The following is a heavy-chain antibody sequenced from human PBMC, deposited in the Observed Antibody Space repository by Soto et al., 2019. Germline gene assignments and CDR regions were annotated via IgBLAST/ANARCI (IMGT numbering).Heavy chain of an antibody. Sequence: QVQVVESGGGVVQPGRSLRLSCAASGFPVSTYSMYWIRQAPGKGLEWVALISYDGTKKDYEDSVKGRFTISRDNSKNTQYRQMNRLRTGDTAVYYCVRCWGSGDGCDLGYNWFNPWGQGTLVTVSS. D-gene: IGHD3-16*01. CDR1: GFPVSTYS. V-gene: IGHV3-30-3*01. CDR2: ISYDGTKK. CDR3: VRCWGSGDGCDLGYNWFNP. J-gene: IGHJ5*02.